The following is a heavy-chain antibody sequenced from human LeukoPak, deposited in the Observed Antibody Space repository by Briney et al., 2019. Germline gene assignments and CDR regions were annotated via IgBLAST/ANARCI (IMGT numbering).Heavy chain of an antibody. V-gene: IGHV3-23*01. J-gene: IGHJ4*01. Sequence: PGGSLRLSCAASGFTFSSYAMSWVRQAPGKGLEWVSAISGSGGSTYYADSVKGRFSISRDNSKNTLYLQMNSLRAEDTAVYYCAKDLMTTVTTSADYWGQGTLVTVSS. CDR3: AKDLMTTVTTSADY. CDR1: GFTFSSYA. D-gene: IGHD4-17*01. CDR2: ISGSGGST.